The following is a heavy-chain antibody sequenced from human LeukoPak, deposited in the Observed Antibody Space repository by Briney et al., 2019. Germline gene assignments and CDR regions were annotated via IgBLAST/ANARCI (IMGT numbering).Heavy chain of an antibody. CDR2: TYYSGST. Sequence: PSETLSLTCTVSGGSISSYFWSWIRQPPGKGLEWIGYTYYSGSTDYNPSLKSRVTISVDTSKNQFSLKLSSVTAADTAVYYCARQLQDTAMLMDGFQHWGQGTLVTVSS. D-gene: IGHD5-18*01. J-gene: IGHJ1*01. CDR3: ARQLQDTAMLMDGFQH. V-gene: IGHV4-59*08. CDR1: GGSISSYF.